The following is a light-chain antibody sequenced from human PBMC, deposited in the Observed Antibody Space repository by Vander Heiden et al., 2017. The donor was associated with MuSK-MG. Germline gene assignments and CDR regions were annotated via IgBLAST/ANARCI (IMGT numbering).Light chain of an antibody. J-gene: IGKJ1*01. CDR3: QQCYSAPRT. CDR2: AAS. CDR1: QNISSY. Sequence: DIHTTQWPSSLCATVGDRVSNTGRESQNISSYLNWFQQKPGKAPKLLIYAASSLESGVPSRFSGSGSGTDFTLTISRQQPEDFATYYCQQCYSAPRTFGQGTKVEIK. V-gene: IGKV1-39*01.